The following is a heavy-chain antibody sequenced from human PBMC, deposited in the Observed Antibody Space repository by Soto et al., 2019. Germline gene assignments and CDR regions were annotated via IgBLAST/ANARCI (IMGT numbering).Heavy chain of an antibody. CDR2: INDGGGTT. CDR1: GFPFSSYA. V-gene: IGHV3-23*01. CDR3: AHNADYYGPAFDY. Sequence: GGSLRLSCVASGFPFSSYAMNLVRQAPGKGLQYVSVINDGGGTTYYAASVKSRLTITKDTSRNRVVLTMTDMDPVDTATYFCAHNADYYGPAFDYWGPGMLVTVSS. D-gene: IGHD3-10*01. J-gene: IGHJ4*02.